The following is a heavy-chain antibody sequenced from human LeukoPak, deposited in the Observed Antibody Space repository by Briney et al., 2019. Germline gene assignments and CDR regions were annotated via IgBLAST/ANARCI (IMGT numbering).Heavy chain of an antibody. J-gene: IGHJ4*02. CDR3: ARDRCSSTSCFFDY. CDR2: IKQDGSED. V-gene: IGHV3-7*01. CDR1: GFTFSNYW. Sequence: GGSLRLSCVATGFTFSNYWMSWVRQAPGKGLEWVANIKQDGSEDYYVDSVRGRFTISRDNAKNSLYLQMNSLRAEDTAVYYCARDRCSSTSCFFDYWGQGMLVTVSS. D-gene: IGHD2-2*01.